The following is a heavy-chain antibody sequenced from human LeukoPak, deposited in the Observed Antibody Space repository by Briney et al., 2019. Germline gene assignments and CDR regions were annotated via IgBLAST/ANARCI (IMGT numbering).Heavy chain of an antibody. V-gene: IGHV3-74*01. CDR1: GFTFSNYW. D-gene: IGHD1-26*01. CDR2: INHDGSDI. J-gene: IGHJ3*01. CDR3: SRGGFNHGFDV. Sequence: GGSLRLSCAASGFTFSNYWIHWVRQAPGKGLVWVSRINHDGSDIIYADSVKGRFTFSRDNAKNTLYLQMNSLRVGDTAVYYCSRGGFNHGFDVWGQGTTVTVSS.